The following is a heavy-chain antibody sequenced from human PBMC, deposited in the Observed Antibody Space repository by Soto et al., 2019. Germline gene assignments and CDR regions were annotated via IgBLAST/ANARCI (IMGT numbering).Heavy chain of an antibody. CDR2: IFYNGTT. CDR1: GVSLTSYY. CDR3: ARGKGTHRY. D-gene: IGHD3-10*01. V-gene: IGHV4-59*01. J-gene: IGHJ4*02. Sequence: SETLSLTCTVSGVSLTSYYWSWIRQTPGKTLEWIGCIFYNGTTNYNPSLKSRVTISLDMSKNQFSLKLNSVTAEDTALYYCARGKGTHRYWGQGTLVTVS.